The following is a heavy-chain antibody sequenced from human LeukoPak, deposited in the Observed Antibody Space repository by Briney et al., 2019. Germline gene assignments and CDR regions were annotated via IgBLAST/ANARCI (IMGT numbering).Heavy chain of an antibody. D-gene: IGHD5-18*01. Sequence: SETLSLTCTVSGGFISSYYWSWIRQPPGKGLEWIGHIYYSGSTNYNPSLKSRVTISVDTSKNQFSLKLSSVTAADTAVYYCARDQTNSYGIDYWGQGTLVTVSS. J-gene: IGHJ4*02. CDR1: GGFISSYY. V-gene: IGHV4-59*01. CDR2: IYYSGST. CDR3: ARDQTNSYGIDY.